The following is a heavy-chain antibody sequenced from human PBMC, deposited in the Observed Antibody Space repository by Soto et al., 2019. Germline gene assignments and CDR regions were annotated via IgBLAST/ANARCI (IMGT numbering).Heavy chain of an antibody. J-gene: IGHJ6*02. CDR2: ISGSGGST. CDR1: GFTFSSYA. Sequence: GGSLRLSCAASGFTFSSYAMSWVRQAPGKGLEWVSAISGSGGSTYYADSVKGRFTISRDNSKNTLYLQMNSLRAEDTAVYYCANPYGSGSYYNVDDYYYGMDVWGQGTTVTVSS. V-gene: IGHV3-23*01. D-gene: IGHD3-10*01. CDR3: ANPYGSGSYYNVDDYYYGMDV.